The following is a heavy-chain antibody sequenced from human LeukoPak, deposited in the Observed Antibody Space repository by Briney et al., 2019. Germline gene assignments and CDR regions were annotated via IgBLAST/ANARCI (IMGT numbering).Heavy chain of an antibody. V-gene: IGHV3-30*02. D-gene: IGHD3-10*01. CDR2: IRYDGSTK. CDR3: XXXLEYSGAGTPGAFDF. Sequence: QSGGSLRLSCAASEFTFSSYGMHWVRQAPGKGLEWVAFIRYDGSTKYYTDSVKGRFTISRDNSKNTMYLQMSSLRAADTAVYYXXXXLEYSGAGTPGAFDFWGQGTLVTVSS. J-gene: IGHJ4*02. CDR1: EFTFSSYG.